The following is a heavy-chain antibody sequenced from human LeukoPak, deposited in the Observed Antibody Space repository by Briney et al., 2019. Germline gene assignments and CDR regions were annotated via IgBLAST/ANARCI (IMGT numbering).Heavy chain of an antibody. CDR3: ARGGDMRVVGAFDI. CDR1: GYTFTSYG. V-gene: IGHV1-18*01. D-gene: IGHD3-22*01. Sequence: ASVKVSCKASGYTFTSYGINWVRQAPGQGLEWMGWISAYNGNTNYAQKLQGRVTMTRDTSTSTVYMELRSLRSDDTALYYCARGGDMRVVGAFDIWGQGTMVNVSS. J-gene: IGHJ3*02. CDR2: ISAYNGNT.